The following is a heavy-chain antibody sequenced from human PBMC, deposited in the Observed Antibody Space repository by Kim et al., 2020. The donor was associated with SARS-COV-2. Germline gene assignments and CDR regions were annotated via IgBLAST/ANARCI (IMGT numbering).Heavy chain of an antibody. J-gene: IGHJ5*02. CDR1: GGSFSGYY. CDR3: ARYGQQLVKGWFDP. V-gene: IGHV4-34*01. Sequence: SETLSLTCAVYGGSFSGYYWSWIRQPPGKGLEWIGEINHSGSNTYNPSLKSRVTISVDTSKNQFSLKLSSVTAADTAVYYCARYGQQLVKGWFDPWGQGTLVTVSS. D-gene: IGHD6-13*01. CDR2: INHSGSN.